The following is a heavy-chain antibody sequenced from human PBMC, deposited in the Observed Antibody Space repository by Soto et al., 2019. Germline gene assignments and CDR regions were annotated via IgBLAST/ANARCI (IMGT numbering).Heavy chain of an antibody. Sequence: QVQLVQSGAEVKKPGSSVKVSCKASGGTFSSYAISWVRQAPGQGLEWMGGIIPIFGTANYAQKFQGRVTITADESTSTAYMELSSLRSEDTAVYYCARVRDIVVVPAAIRYYGMDVWGQGTTVTASS. D-gene: IGHD2-2*02. CDR1: GGTFSSYA. CDR3: ARVRDIVVVPAAIRYYGMDV. J-gene: IGHJ6*02. CDR2: IIPIFGTA. V-gene: IGHV1-69*01.